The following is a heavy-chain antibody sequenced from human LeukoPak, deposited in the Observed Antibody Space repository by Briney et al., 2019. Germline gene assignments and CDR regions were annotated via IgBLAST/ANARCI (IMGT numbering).Heavy chain of an antibody. V-gene: IGHV3-7*01. CDR1: GFTFSWYW. CDR3: ARIGYSSSSIDY. J-gene: IGHJ4*02. D-gene: IGHD6-13*01. CDR2: IKEDGSIK. Sequence: PGVSLRLSCAASGFTFSWYWMSWVRQAPGKGLKWVANIKEDGSIKYYVDSVEGRLTISRDNAKSSLYLQVNSLRAEDTALYYCARIGYSSSSIDYWGQGTLVTVSS.